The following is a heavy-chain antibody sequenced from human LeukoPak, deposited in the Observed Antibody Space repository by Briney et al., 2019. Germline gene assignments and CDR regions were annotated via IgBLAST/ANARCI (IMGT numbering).Heavy chain of an antibody. CDR3: AREDRNYYDSSGYYYLNYYYYYGMDV. D-gene: IGHD3-22*01. J-gene: IGHJ6*02. CDR2: INHSGST. Sequence: SETLSLTCAVYGGSFSGYYWSWIRQPPGKGLEWIGEINHSGSTNYNPSLKSRVTISVDTSKNQFSLKLCSVTAADTAVYYCAREDRNYYDSSGYYYLNYYYYYGMDVWGQGTTVTVSS. CDR1: GGSFSGYY. V-gene: IGHV4-34*01.